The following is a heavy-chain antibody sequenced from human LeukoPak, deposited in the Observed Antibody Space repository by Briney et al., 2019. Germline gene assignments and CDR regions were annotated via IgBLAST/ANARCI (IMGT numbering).Heavy chain of an antibody. D-gene: IGHD2-2*01. J-gene: IGHJ5*02. CDR2: ISGSGGST. V-gene: IGHV3-23*01. CDR1: GFTFSSYG. CDR3: AKDGEDIVVVPAAMSNWFDP. Sequence: GGSLRLSCAASGFTFSSYGMSWVRQAPGKGLEWVSAISGSGGSTYYADSVKGRFTISRDNSKNTLYLQMNSLRAEDTAVYYCAKDGEDIVVVPAAMSNWFDPWGQGTLVTVSS.